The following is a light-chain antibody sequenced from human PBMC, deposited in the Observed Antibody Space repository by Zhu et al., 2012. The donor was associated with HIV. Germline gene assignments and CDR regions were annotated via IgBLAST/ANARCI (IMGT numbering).Light chain of an antibody. J-gene: IGKJ3*01. CDR1: QGISSY. CDR2: AAS. Sequence: DIQLTQSPSFLSASVGDRVTITCRASQGISSYLAWYQQKPGKAPKLLIYAASTLQSGVPSRFSGSGSGTEFTLTISSLQPEDFATYYCQXLNSYPQVTFGPGTKVDI. CDR3: QXLNSYPQVT. V-gene: IGKV1-9*01.